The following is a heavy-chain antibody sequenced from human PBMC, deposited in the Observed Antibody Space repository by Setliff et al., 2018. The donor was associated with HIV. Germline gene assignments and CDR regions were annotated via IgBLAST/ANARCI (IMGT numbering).Heavy chain of an antibody. D-gene: IGHD3-3*01. CDR3: ARIFGDQGYYYGMDV. Sequence: SETLSLTCTVSGGSISSSSYYWGWIRQSPGKGLEWIGNIYHTGSSYYNPSLNDRATISLDTSKNQFSLKLSSVIAADTAVYYCARIFGDQGYYYGMDVWGQGTTVTVSS. CDR1: GGSISSSSYY. V-gene: IGHV4-39*07. CDR2: IYHTGSS. J-gene: IGHJ6*02.